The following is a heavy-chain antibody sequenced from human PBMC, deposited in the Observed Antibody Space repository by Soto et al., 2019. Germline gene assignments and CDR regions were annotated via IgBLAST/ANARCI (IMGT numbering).Heavy chain of an antibody. V-gene: IGHV1-3*01. J-gene: IGHJ4*02. Sequence: ASVKVSCKASGYTLTIYAMHWVRQAPGQRLEWMGWINAGNGNTKYSQKFQGRVTITRDTSASTAYMELSSLRSEDPAVYYCARDPGYSYGWYDYWGQGTLVTVSS. CDR3: ARDPGYSYGWYDY. CDR2: INAGNGNT. CDR1: GYTLTIYA. D-gene: IGHD5-18*01.